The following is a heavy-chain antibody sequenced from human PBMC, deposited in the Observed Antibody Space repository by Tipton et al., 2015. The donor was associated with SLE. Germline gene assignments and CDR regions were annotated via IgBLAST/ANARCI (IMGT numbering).Heavy chain of an antibody. CDR3: ARDRNYDFWSGYYTAYYMDV. CDR2: ISAYNGNT. Sequence: QLVQSGAEVKKPGASVKVSCKASGYTFTSYGISWVRQAPGQGLEWMGWISAYNGNTNYAQKLQGRVTMTTDTSTSTAYMELRSLRSDDTAVYYCARDRNYDFWSGYYTAYYMDVWGKGTTVTVSS. CDR1: GYTFTSYG. D-gene: IGHD3-3*01. J-gene: IGHJ6*03. V-gene: IGHV1-18*04.